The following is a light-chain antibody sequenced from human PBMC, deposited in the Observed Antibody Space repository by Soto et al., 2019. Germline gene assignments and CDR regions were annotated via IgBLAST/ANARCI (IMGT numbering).Light chain of an antibody. CDR2: DVS. V-gene: IGLV2-14*01. CDR1: SSDFGGYNY. Sequence: QSALTQPASVSGSPGQSITISCTGTSSDFGGYNYVSWYQQHPGKAPKLMIYDVSNRPSGISNRFSGSKSGNTPSLTISGLQAEDEADYYCSSYTSSSTLGFGGGTRLTVL. J-gene: IGLJ3*02. CDR3: SSYTSSSTLG.